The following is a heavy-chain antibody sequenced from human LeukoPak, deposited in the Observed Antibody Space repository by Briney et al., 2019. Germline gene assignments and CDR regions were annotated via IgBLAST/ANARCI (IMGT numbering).Heavy chain of an antibody. Sequence: SETLSLTCTVSGGSISSFYWGWIRQPPGKGLEWIGSIYYSGSTYYNPSLKSRVTISVDTSKNQFSLKLSSVTAADTAVYYCASQLDYDYVWGSYRHHFDYWGQGTLVTVSS. CDR3: ASQLDYDYVWGSYRHHFDY. CDR1: GGSISSFY. D-gene: IGHD3-16*02. V-gene: IGHV4-39*01. CDR2: IYYSGST. J-gene: IGHJ4*02.